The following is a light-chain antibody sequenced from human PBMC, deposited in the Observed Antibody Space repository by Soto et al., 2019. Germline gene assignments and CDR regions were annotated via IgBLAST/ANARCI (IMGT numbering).Light chain of an antibody. Sequence: IVLTQSPGTLSLSPGEGATLSCRASQSVGKNYLAWYQHKSGQAPRLLIHGASNRATGIPARFSGSGSGTDFTLTISRLEPEDFVAYYCQQYATDPLTFGGGTKVESK. V-gene: IGKV3-20*01. CDR2: GAS. CDR3: QQYATDPLT. J-gene: IGKJ4*01. CDR1: QSVGKNY.